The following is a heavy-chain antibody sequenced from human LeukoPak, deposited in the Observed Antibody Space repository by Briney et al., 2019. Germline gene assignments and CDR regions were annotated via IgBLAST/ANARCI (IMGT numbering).Heavy chain of an antibody. CDR1: GFTFSIYG. V-gene: IGHV3-33*01. D-gene: IGHD3-10*01. CDR2: IWNDGSNK. CDR3: ARASGPFDY. J-gene: IGHJ4*02. Sequence: GGSLRLSCAASGFTFSIYGMHWVRQAPGKGLEWVAVIWNDGSNKYYADSVKGRFTISRDNSKNTLYLQMNSLRAEDTAVYSCARASGPFDYWGQGTLVTASS.